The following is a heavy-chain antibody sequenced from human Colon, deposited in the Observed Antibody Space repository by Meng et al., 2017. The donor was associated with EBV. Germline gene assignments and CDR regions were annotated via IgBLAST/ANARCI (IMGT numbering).Heavy chain of an antibody. CDR3: ARRRGGSGRDC. D-gene: IGHD3-10*01. V-gene: IGHV4-39*01. Sequence: LRWPALGLGPVKPSETLSLTCTVSGGSISSNGYYWDWVRQPPGKGLEWIGAIYHSGSTSYNPSLQSRVTMFVDTSKNQFSLMLTSVTATDTAVYYCARRRGGSGRDCWGQGTLVTVSS. J-gene: IGHJ4*02. CDR2: IYHSGST. CDR1: GGSISSNGYY.